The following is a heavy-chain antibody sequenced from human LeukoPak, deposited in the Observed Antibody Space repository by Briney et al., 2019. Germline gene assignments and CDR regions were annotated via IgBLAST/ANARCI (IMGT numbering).Heavy chain of an antibody. J-gene: IGHJ4*02. CDR2: ISGSGGST. CDR1: GFTFSSYA. Sequence: GGSLRLSCAASGFTFSSYAMSWVRQAPGKGLEWVSAISGSGGSTYYADSVKGRFTISRDNSKNTLYLQMNSLRAEDTAVYYRAYPLGWDQLLFDALDYWGQGTLVTVSS. CDR3: AYPLGWDQLLFDALDY. D-gene: IGHD2-2*01. V-gene: IGHV3-23*01.